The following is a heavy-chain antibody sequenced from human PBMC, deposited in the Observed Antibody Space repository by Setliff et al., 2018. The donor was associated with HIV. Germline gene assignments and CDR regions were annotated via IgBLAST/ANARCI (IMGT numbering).Heavy chain of an antibody. D-gene: IGHD3-10*01. V-gene: IGHV4-61*02. CDR1: GGSISSGSYD. Sequence: SETLSLTCTVSGGSISSGSYDWSWIRQPAGKGLEWIGRIYTSGSTNYNPSLKTRVTISIDTSKTQVSLKLSSVTAADTAVYYCAGSLEKLLWFGESAYYFDYWGQGTLVTVSS. CDR3: AGSLEKLLWFGESAYYFDY. J-gene: IGHJ4*02. CDR2: IYTSGST.